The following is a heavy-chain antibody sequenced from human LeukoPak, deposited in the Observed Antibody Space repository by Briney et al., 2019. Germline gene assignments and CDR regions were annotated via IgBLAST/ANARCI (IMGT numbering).Heavy chain of an antibody. V-gene: IGHV3-30*19. J-gene: IGHJ4*02. CDR1: GFTFSSYG. CDR3: ARGGYFIAWYEEYYFDY. Sequence: PGGSLRLSCAASGFTFSSYGMHWVRQAPGKGLEWVAVIWYDGSNKYYADSVKGRFTISRDNSKNTLYLQMNSLRTEDTAVYYCARGGYFIAWYEEYYFDYWGQGTLVTVSS. D-gene: IGHD6-19*01. CDR2: IWYDGSNK.